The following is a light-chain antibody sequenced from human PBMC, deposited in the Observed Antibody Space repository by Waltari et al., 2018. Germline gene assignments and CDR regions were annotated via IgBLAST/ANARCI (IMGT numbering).Light chain of an antibody. CDR2: VGAGGIVG. V-gene: IGLV9-49*01. CDR3: GADHGSGSNFVVV. J-gene: IGLJ2*01. Sequence: QPVLTQPPSTSASLGASVTLTCTLSDGYSNYKVDWYQQRPGRGPRFVVRVGAGGIVGSKGDGIPDRFSVLASGLNRYLISKNIQEEDESDYHCGADHGSGSNFVVVFGGGTKLTVL. CDR1: DGYSNYK.